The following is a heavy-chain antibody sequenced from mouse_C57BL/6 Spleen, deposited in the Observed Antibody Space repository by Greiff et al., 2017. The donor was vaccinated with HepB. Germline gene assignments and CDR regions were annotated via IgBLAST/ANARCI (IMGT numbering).Heavy chain of an antibody. J-gene: IGHJ2*01. CDR3: ARDGYYPYYFDY. CDR1: GFTFSSYT. CDR2: ISGGGGNT. Sequence: EVQGVESGGGLVKPGGSLKLSCAASGFTFSSYTMSWVRQTPEKRLEWVATISGGGGNTYYPDSVKGRFTISRDNAKNTLYLQMSSLRSEDTALYHCARDGYYPYYFDYWGQGTTLTVSS. V-gene: IGHV5-9*01. D-gene: IGHD2-3*01.